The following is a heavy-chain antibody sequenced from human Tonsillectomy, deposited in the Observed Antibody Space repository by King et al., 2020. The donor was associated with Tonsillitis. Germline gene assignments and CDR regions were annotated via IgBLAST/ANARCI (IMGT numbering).Heavy chain of an antibody. V-gene: IGHV3-9*01. CDR3: AKSGSKYYYDSSGYARDYFDY. J-gene: IGHJ4*02. Sequence: VQLVESGGGLVQPGMSLRLSCAASGFTFDDYAMHWVRQAPGKGLEWVSGISWNSGSIGYADSVKGRFTISRDNAKNSLYLQMNSLRAEDTALYYCAKSGSKYYYDSSGYARDYFDYWGQGTLVTVSS. CDR2: ISWNSGSI. D-gene: IGHD3-22*01. CDR1: GFTFDDYA.